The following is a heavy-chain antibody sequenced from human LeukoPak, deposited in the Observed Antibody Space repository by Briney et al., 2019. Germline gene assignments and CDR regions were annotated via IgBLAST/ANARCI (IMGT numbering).Heavy chain of an antibody. CDR3: IRAEWIAVADDVGYNWFDP. Sequence: GGSLRLSCTASGFTFGDYAMSWFRQAPGKGLEWVGFIRSKAYGGTTEYAASVKGRFTISRDDSKSIAYLQMNSLKTEDTAVYYCIRAEWIAVADDVGYNWFDPWGQGTLVTVSS. CDR1: GFTFGDYA. D-gene: IGHD6-19*01. CDR2: IRSKAYGGTT. V-gene: IGHV3-49*03. J-gene: IGHJ5*02.